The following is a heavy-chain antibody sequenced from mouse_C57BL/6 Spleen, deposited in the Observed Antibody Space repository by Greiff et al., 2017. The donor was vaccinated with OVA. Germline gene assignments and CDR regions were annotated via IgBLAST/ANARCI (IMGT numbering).Heavy chain of an antibody. Sequence: EVMLVESGGDLVKPGGSLKLSCAASGFTFSSYGMSWVRKTPEKRLELVAAINSDGGSTYYPDTMERRFIISRDNTKKTLYLQMSSLRSEDTALYYCARQDGSRSFAYWGQGTLVTVSA. D-gene: IGHD1-1*01. CDR3: ARQDGSRSFAY. V-gene: IGHV5-6-2*01. J-gene: IGHJ3*01. CDR1: GFTFSSYG. CDR2: INSDGGST.